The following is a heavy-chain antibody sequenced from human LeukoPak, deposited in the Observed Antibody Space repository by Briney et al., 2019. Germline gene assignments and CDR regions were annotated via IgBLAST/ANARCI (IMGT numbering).Heavy chain of an antibody. V-gene: IGHV3-7*01. CDR3: AREHVLRYFAGAFDI. J-gene: IGHJ3*02. D-gene: IGHD3-9*01. CDR1: GFTFSSYW. Sequence: GGSLRLSCAASGFTFSSYWMSWVRQAPGKGLEWVANIKQDGSEKYYVDSVKGRFTISRDNAKNSLYLQMNSLRAEDTAVYYCAREHVLRYFAGAFDIWGQGTMVTVSS. CDR2: IKQDGSEK.